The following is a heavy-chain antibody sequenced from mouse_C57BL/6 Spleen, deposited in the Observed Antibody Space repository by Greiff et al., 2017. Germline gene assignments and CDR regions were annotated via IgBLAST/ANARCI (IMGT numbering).Heavy chain of an antibody. V-gene: IGHV5-17*01. J-gene: IGHJ3*01. CDR1: GFTFSDYG. Sequence: EVNLVESGGGLVKPGGSLKLSCAASGFTFSDYGMHWVRQAPEKGLEWVAYISSGSSTIYYADTVKGRFTISRDNAKNTLFLQMTSLRSEDTAMYYCARSTMITRAWFAYWGQGTLVTVSA. CDR3: ARSTMITRAWFAY. CDR2: ISSGSSTI. D-gene: IGHD2-4*01.